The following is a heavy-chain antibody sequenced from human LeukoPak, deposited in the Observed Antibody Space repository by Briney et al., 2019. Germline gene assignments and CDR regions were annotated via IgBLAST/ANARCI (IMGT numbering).Heavy chain of an antibody. J-gene: IGHJ3*02. CDR2: IIPIFGTA. CDR1: GGTFSSYA. CDR3: ARDRRTMVRGVIGDI. V-gene: IGHV1-69*01. D-gene: IGHD3-10*01. Sequence: SVKVSCKASGGTFSSYAISWVRQAPGQGLEWMGGIIPIFGTANYAQKFQGRVTIIADESTSTAYMELSSLRSEDTAVYYCARDRRTMVRGVIGDIWGQGTMVTVSS.